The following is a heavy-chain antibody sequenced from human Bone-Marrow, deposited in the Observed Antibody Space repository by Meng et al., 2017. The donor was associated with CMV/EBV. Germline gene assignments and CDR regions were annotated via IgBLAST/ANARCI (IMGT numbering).Heavy chain of an antibody. CDR3: ARVSGWRWKY. D-gene: IGHD5-24*01. V-gene: IGHV3-21*01. Sequence: GESLRLSCAASGLTFSSYSMNWVRQAPGKGLEWVSSISSSSSYIYYADSMKGRFTISRDNAKNSLYLQMNSLRAEDTAVYYCARVSGWRWKYWGQGTLVTVSS. J-gene: IGHJ4*02. CDR1: GLTFSSYS. CDR2: ISSSSSYI.